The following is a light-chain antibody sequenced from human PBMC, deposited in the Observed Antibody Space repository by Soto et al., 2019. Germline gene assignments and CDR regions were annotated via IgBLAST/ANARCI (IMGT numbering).Light chain of an antibody. CDR3: QQYHDWVT. Sequence: EIVLTQSPGTLSLSPGERATLSCRASQNINSNLAWYQQKPGQAPRLLIYGASTRATGIPARFSGSGSGTEFTLTISYLRPEDSAVYFCQQYHDWVTFGGGTKVDIK. J-gene: IGKJ4*01. CDR2: GAS. V-gene: IGKV3D-15*01. CDR1: QNINSN.